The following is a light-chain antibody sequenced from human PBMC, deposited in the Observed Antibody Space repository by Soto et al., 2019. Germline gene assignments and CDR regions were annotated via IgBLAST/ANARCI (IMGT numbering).Light chain of an antibody. CDR1: SSNVGSNY. V-gene: IGLV1-47*01. J-gene: IGLJ1*01. Sequence: SALTQPPSASGTPGQRVTISCSGSSSNVGSNYVYWYQQLPGTAPKLLIYRNNQRPSGVPDRFSGSKSGTSASLAISGLRSEDEADYYCAAWDDSLSGFFVFGTGTKVTVL. CDR2: RNN. CDR3: AAWDDSLSGFFV.